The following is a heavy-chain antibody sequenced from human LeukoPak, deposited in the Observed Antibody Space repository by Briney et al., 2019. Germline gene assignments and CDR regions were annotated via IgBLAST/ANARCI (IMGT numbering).Heavy chain of an antibody. D-gene: IGHD6-13*01. CDR3: AKAWGASAGMSDY. V-gene: IGHV3-23*01. Sequence: GGSLRLSCAASGFTFSSYAMNWVRQAPGKGLEWVSGLSGGGDTTYYADSVKGRFTISRDNSKNTLYLQENSLRVEDTAVYFCAKAWGASAGMSDYWGQGTLVTVSS. CDR2: LSGGGDTT. CDR1: GFTFSSYA. J-gene: IGHJ4*02.